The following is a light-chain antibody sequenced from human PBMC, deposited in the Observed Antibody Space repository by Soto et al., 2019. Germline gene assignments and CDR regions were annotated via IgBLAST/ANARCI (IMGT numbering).Light chain of an antibody. CDR1: SSDVGGYDY. CDR2: EVN. J-gene: IGLJ1*01. Sequence: QSVLTQPPSASGSPGQSVTISCTGTSSDVGGYDYVSWYQQLPGKAPKLIIYEVNSRPSGVSNRFSGSKSVNTASLTISGLQAEDEADYFCSSNSSSSAYYVFGTGTKVTVL. CDR3: SSNSSSSAYYV. V-gene: IGLV2-14*03.